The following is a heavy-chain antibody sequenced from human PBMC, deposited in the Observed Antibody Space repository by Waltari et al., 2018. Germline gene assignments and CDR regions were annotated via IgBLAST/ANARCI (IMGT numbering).Heavy chain of an antibody. V-gene: IGHV1-2*02. D-gene: IGHD2-21*02. CDR3: ARGPPGVTVGYFDL. CDR2: INPNSGGT. J-gene: IGHJ2*01. CDR1: GSTVTGYN. Sequence: QVQLVQSGAEVTKPGASVKVSLRASGSTVTGYNMHWVRQAPGQGLEWMVWINPNSGGTNYAQKFQGRVTMTRDTSISTAYMELSRLRSDDTAVYYCARGPPGVTVGYFDLWGRGTLVTVSS.